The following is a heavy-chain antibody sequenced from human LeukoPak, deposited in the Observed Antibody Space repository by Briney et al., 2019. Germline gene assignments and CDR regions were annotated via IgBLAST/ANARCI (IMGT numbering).Heavy chain of an antibody. J-gene: IGHJ4*02. CDR2: IIPIFGTA. Sequence: GSSVKVSCKASGGTFSSYAISWVRQAPGQGLEWMGGIIPIFGTANYAQKFQGRVTITTDESTSTAYMELSSLRSEDTAVYYCASPQDPYGSSWYPCWYWGQGTLVTVSS. CDR1: GGTFSSYA. V-gene: IGHV1-69*05. D-gene: IGHD6-13*01. CDR3: ASPQDPYGSSWYPCWY.